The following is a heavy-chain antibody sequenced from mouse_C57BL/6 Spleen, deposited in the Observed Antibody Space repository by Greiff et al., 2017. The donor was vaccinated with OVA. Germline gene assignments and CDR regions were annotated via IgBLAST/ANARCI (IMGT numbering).Heavy chain of an antibody. CDR1: GFTFSSYT. Sequence: EVKLQESGGGLVKPGGSLKLSCAASGFTFSSYTMSWVRQTPEKRLEWVATISGGGGNTYYPDSVKGRFTISRDNAKNTLYLQMSSLRSEDTALYYCARLGLLRGDYWGQGTTLTVSS. J-gene: IGHJ2*01. CDR3: ARLGLLRGDY. D-gene: IGHD2-3*01. V-gene: IGHV5-9*01. CDR2: ISGGGGNT.